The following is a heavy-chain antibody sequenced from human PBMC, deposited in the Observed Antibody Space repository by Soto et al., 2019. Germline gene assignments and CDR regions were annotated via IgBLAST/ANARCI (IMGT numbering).Heavy chain of an antibody. V-gene: IGHV4-31*03. CDR3: VRAGAATLSDY. CDR2: IHHSGST. D-gene: IGHD2-15*01. Sequence: SETLSLTCNVSGGSISSGGYYWTWIRQHPGKGLEWIGNIHHSGSTFYNPSLKSRVSISVDTSKNQFSLKLSSVTAADTAVYFCVRAGAATLSDYWGQGTLVTVSS. CDR1: GGSISSGGYY. J-gene: IGHJ4*02.